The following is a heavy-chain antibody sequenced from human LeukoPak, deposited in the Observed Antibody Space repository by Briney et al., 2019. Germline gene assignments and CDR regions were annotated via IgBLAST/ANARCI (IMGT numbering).Heavy chain of an antibody. CDR1: GFTFRSYT. CDR2: ISGSGGNT. J-gene: IGHJ6*03. D-gene: IGHD3-9*01. Sequence: PGGSLRLSCAASGFTFRSYTMSWVRQAPGKGLEWVSVISGSGGNTYYADPVKGRFTVSRDNAKNSLYLQMDSLRAEDTAVYYCARWGYFEGYYSHHYYYYMDVWGKGTTVTVSS. CDR3: ARWGYFEGYYSHHYYYYMDV. V-gene: IGHV3-23*01.